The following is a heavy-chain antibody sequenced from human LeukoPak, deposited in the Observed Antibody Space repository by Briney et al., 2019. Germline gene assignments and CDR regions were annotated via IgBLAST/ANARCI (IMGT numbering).Heavy chain of an antibody. D-gene: IGHD2-2*01. CDR3: ARHGGYCGSTSCYCDY. Sequence: PGGSLRLSCAASGSTFSSYSMNWVRQAPGKGLEWVSSISSSSSYIYYADSMKGRFTISRDNAKNSLYLQMNSLRAEDTAVYYCARHGGYCGSTSCYCDYWGQGTLVTVSS. V-gene: IGHV3-21*01. CDR2: ISSSSSYI. J-gene: IGHJ4*02. CDR1: GSTFSSYS.